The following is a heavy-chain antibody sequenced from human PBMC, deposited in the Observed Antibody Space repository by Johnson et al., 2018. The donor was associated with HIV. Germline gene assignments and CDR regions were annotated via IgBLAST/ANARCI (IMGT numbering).Heavy chain of an antibody. CDR3: ARVEAAAGLAFDI. J-gene: IGHJ3*02. D-gene: IGHD6-13*01. Sequence: EVHLVESGGGLVQPGGSLRLSCAASGFTVSSNYMSWVRQAPGKGLECVSVIYSGGSTYYADSVKGRFTISRDNSKNTLYLQMNSLRAEDTAVYYCARVEAAAGLAFDIWGQGTMVTVSS. V-gene: IGHV3-66*02. CDR2: IYSGGST. CDR1: GFTVSSNY.